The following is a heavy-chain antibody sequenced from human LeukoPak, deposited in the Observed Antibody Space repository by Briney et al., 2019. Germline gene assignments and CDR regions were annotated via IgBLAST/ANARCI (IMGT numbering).Heavy chain of an antibody. D-gene: IGHD3-3*01. V-gene: IGHV3-23*01. CDR2: ISGSGGST. Sequence: GGSLRLSCTASGFTFSSYAMSWVRQAPGKGLEWVSAISGSGGSTYYAGSVKGRFTISRDNSKNTLYLQMNSLRAEDTAVYYCAKDLSSITTASKNWGQGTLVTVSS. CDR1: GFTFSSYA. J-gene: IGHJ4*02. CDR3: AKDLSSITTASKN.